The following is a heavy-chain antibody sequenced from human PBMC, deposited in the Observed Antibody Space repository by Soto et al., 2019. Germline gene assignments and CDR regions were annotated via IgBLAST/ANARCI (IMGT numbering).Heavy chain of an antibody. CDR1: GYSFTSLD. Sequence: ASVKVSCKASGYSFTSLDINWVRQTAGQGLAWMGWMQPSTGRTGYAQKFQGRVTMTRDTSINTAYMELTTLTSDDTAFYYCARGVIAGVDYWGQGTPVPVSS. V-gene: IGHV1-8*01. J-gene: IGHJ4*02. D-gene: IGHD3-16*01. CDR2: MQPSTGRT. CDR3: ARGVIAGVDY.